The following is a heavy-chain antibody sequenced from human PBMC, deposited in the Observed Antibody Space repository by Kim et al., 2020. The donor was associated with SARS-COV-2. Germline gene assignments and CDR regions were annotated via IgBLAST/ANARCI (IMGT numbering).Heavy chain of an antibody. CDR1: GDSISSGGNY. CDR3: ARTRRSGYDLPDS. J-gene: IGHJ4*02. D-gene: IGHD5-12*01. V-gene: IGHV4-31*03. CDR2: IYHSVST. Sequence: SETLSLTCTVSGDSISSGGNYWNWVRQHPGKGLEWIGYIYHSVSTHYNPSLKSRVTISVDTSKNQFSLNLNSVTAADTAGYYCARTRRSGYDLPDSWGQGTLLSV.